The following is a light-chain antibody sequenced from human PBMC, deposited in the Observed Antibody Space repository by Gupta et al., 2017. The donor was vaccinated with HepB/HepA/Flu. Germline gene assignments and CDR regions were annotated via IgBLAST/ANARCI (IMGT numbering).Light chain of an antibody. Sequence: QSVSTQPPSVSAAPVQKVTISCSGSSSSIGKNYVSWYRQLPGTAPKLPISEDNKRPSGIPDRIFASKSGTSATLAITGLQTGDEADYYCGVWDSSLSDWVFGGGTKLTVL. CDR1: SSSIGKNY. CDR3: GVWDSSLSDWV. V-gene: IGLV1-51*02. J-gene: IGLJ3*02. CDR2: EDN.